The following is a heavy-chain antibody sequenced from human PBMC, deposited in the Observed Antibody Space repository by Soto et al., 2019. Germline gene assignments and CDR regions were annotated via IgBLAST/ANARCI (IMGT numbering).Heavy chain of an antibody. CDR1: GGSISSYY. J-gene: IGHJ6*02. CDR3: ASLDYYYYYGMDV. CDR2: IYYSGST. V-gene: IGHV4-59*01. Sequence: SETLSLTCTVSGGSISSYYWSWIRQPPGKGLEWIGYIYYSGSTNYNPSLKSRVTISVDTSKNQFSLKLSSVTAADTAVYYCASLDYYYYYGMDVWGQGTTVTVSS.